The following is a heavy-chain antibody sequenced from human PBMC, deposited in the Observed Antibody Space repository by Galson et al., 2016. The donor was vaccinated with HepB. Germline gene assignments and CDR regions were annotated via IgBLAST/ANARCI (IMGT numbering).Heavy chain of an antibody. CDR1: GYTFFYYG. CDR3: ARVDCSGDACYSETH. D-gene: IGHD2-15*01. Sequence: SVKVSCKASGYTFFYYGISWVRQAPGQGLGWMGWISVDNGHTNHAQKFQGRVTMTADTSTGTAYMELRSLRSDDTAVYYCARVDCSGDACYSETHWGQGTLVTVSS. CDR2: ISVDNGHT. V-gene: IGHV1-18*01. J-gene: IGHJ4*02.